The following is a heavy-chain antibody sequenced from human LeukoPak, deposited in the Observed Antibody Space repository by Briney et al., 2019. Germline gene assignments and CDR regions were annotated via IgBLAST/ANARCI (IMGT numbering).Heavy chain of an antibody. D-gene: IGHD2-2*01. CDR3: AKGGCSSISCYLYDY. Sequence: GGSLRLSCAASGFTFSSYAMSWVRQAPGKGLEWVSAISGSGGSTYYADSVKGRFTISRDNSKNTLYLQMNSLRAEDTAVYYCAKGGCSSISCYLYDYWGQGTLVTVSS. CDR1: GFTFSSYA. CDR2: ISGSGGST. V-gene: IGHV3-23*01. J-gene: IGHJ4*02.